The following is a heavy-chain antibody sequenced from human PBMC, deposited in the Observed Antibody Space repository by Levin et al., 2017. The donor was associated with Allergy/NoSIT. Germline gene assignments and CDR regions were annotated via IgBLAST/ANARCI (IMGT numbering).Heavy chain of an antibody. V-gene: IGHV1-69*13. J-gene: IGHJ3*02. CDR3: TMEANLVVLPAAGDSFEI. Sequence: ASVKVSCKASGGTFSSNALNWVRQAPGQGLEWMGGIRPIFGTADYAQKYQGRVSITADESTGTAYMELSSLRSDDTAMYYCTMEANLVVLPAAGDSFEIWGQGTMVTVSS. CDR1: GGTFSSNA. D-gene: IGHD2-2*01. CDR2: IRPIFGTA.